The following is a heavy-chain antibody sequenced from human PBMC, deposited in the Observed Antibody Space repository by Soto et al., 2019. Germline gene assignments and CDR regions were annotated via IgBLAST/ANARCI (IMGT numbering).Heavy chain of an antibody. J-gene: IGHJ5*02. Sequence: QLQLQESGPGLVKPSETLSLTCTVSGGSISSSSYYWGWIRQPPGKGLEWIGSIYYSGSTYYNPSLKSRVTISVDTSKNQFSLKLSSVTAADTAVYYCARHRYQLLAGNNWFDPWGQGTLVTVSS. D-gene: IGHD2-2*01. CDR2: IYYSGST. CDR3: ARHRYQLLAGNNWFDP. V-gene: IGHV4-39*01. CDR1: GGSISSSSYY.